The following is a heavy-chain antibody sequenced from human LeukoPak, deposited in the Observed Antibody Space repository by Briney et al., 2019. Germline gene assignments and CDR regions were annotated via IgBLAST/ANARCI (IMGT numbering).Heavy chain of an antibody. V-gene: IGHV4-39*07. CDR2: IYHSGST. D-gene: IGHD4-17*01. CDR1: GGPISTSNYY. CDR3: ARVSTVTTIWGAFDI. J-gene: IGHJ3*02. Sequence: SETLSLTCTVSGGPISTSNYYWGWIRQPPGKGLEWIGSIYHSGSTYYNPSLESRVTLSVDTSNNQFSLKLTSVTAADTAVYYCARVSTVTTIWGAFDIWGQGTVVTVSS.